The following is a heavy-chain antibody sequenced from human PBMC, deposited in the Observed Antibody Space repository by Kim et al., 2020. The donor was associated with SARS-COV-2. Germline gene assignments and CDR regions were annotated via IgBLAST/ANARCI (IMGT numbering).Heavy chain of an antibody. V-gene: IGHV4-59*01. J-gene: IGHJ5*02. Sequence: KRQEWIGCIHNSGITSYNPSRQSRVTISVDTSKNQLSLKLTSVTAADTAVYYCARANPNYGSGSYRFDPWGQGALVTVSS. D-gene: IGHD3-10*01. CDR2: IHNSGIT. CDR3: ARANPNYGSGSYRFDP.